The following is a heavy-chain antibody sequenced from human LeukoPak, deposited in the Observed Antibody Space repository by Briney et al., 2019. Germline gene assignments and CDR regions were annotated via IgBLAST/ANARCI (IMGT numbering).Heavy chain of an antibody. CDR3: AREMVRGVIRPYNWFDP. J-gene: IGHJ5*02. D-gene: IGHD3-10*01. CDR1: GYSFTSYW. CDR2: IYPGDSDT. Sequence: GESLKISCKGSGYSFTSYWIGWVRQMPGKGLEWMGIIYPGDSDTRYSPSFQGQVTISADKSISTAYLQWSSLKASDTAMYYCAREMVRGVIRPYNWFDPWGQGTLVTVSS. V-gene: IGHV5-51*01.